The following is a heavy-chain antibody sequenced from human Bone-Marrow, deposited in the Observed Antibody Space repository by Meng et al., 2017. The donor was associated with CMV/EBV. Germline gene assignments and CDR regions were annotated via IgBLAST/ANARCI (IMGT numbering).Heavy chain of an antibody. CDR2: INSSYHI. V-gene: IGHV3-69-1*01. J-gene: IGHJ6*02. D-gene: IGHD7-27*01. CDR1: GFTFSDYT. CDR3: VRGGRTGYYYGLDV. Sequence: GESLKISCAASGFTFSDYTMNWVRQAPGKGLEWVSCINSSYHIFYADSVKGRFTISRDNARKALYLQMNSLGVEDTAVYYCVRGGRTGYYYGLDVWGQGTTVTFSS.